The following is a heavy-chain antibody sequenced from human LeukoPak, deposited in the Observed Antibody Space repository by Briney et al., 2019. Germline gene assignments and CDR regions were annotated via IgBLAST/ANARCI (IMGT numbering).Heavy chain of an antibody. CDR1: GFTFSSYA. V-gene: IGHV3-23*01. J-gene: IGHJ5*02. CDR2: ISGSGGST. D-gene: IGHD6-19*01. Sequence: SGGSLRLSCAASGFTFSSYAMSWVRQAPGKGLEWVSAISGSGGSTYYADSVKGRFTISRDNSKNTLSLQMNSLRAEDTAVYYCAKGHRSGRLPNWFDPWGQGTLVTVSS. CDR3: AKGHRSGRLPNWFDP.